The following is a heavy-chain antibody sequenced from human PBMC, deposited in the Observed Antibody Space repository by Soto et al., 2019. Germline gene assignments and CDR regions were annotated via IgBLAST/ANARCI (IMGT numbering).Heavy chain of an antibody. CDR3: ARDTVRLQLGGNYYYVLDV. Sequence: QVQLVQSGAEMKEPGSSVKVSCKTSGGTFSSSAMSWLRQAPGQGLEWMGGIIPLFRTPDYAQKFQGRVIIAADESASTAYMEPRSLTSEDTGVYFCARDTVRLQLGGNYYYVLDVWGQGTTITVSS. J-gene: IGHJ6*02. CDR2: IIPLFRTP. V-gene: IGHV1-69*12. CDR1: GGTFSSSA. D-gene: IGHD2-15*01.